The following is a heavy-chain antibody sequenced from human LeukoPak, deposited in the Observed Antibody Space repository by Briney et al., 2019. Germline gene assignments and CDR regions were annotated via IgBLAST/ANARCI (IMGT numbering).Heavy chain of an antibody. J-gene: IGHJ4*02. V-gene: IGHV1-69*06. CDR1: GGTFSSYA. CDR3: ARVGTMVRGVIILGPYYFDY. D-gene: IGHD3-10*01. CDR2: IIPIFGTA. Sequence: SSVKVSCKASGGTFSSYAISWVRQAPGQGLEWMGGIIPIFGTANYAQKFQGRVTITADKSTSTAYMELSSLRSEDTAVYYCARVGTMVRGVIILGPYYFDYWGQGTLVTVSS.